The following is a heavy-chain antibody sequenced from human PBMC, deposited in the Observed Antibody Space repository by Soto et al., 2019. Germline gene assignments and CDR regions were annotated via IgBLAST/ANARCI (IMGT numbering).Heavy chain of an antibody. Sequence: QVQLVQSGADVKKPGDSVKVSCKASGFTFTGYYIHWVRQAPGQGFEWMGWINLKSGGTRYSQKFQGWVTMTRDTSIDTAYMELSSLKSDGTAVYYCARDDAVADGTYFAYWGQGTLVTVSS. J-gene: IGHJ4*02. D-gene: IGHD6-13*01. CDR3: ARDDAVADGTYFAY. CDR2: INLKSGGT. CDR1: GFTFTGYY. V-gene: IGHV1-2*04.